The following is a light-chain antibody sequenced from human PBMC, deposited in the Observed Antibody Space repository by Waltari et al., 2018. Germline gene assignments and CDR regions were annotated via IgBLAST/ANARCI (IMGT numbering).Light chain of an antibody. J-gene: IGKJ1*01. CDR2: GAS. CDR3: QQYGSSPWT. Sequence: EIVLTKSPGTLSLSPGEIATLACRASQSVSSSYLAWYQHKPGQAPRVLIHGASNRATGIPDRFSGSGSGTDFTLTISRLEPEDFAVYYCQQYGSSPWTFGQGTKVEIK. V-gene: IGKV3-20*01. CDR1: QSVSSSY.